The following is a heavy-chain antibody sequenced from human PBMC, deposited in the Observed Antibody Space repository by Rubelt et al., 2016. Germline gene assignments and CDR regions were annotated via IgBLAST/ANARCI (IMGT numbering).Heavy chain of an antibody. CDR1: GYTFTSYG. D-gene: IGHD3-22*01. CDR3: ARVEYYYDSSGYSDY. J-gene: IGHJ4*02. CDR2: ISAYNGNT. V-gene: IGHV1-18*01. Sequence: QVQLVQSGAEVKKPGASVEVSCKASGYTFTSYGISWVRQAPGQGLEWMGWISAYNGNTNYAQTLPGRVTMTTDTSTSTAYMELRSLRSDDTAVYYCARVEYYYDSSGYSDYWGQGTLVTVSS.